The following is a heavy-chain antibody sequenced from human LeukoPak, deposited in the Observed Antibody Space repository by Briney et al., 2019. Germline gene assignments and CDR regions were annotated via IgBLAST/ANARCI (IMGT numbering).Heavy chain of an antibody. Sequence: ASVKVSCKASGYTFTDYFMHWVRQAPGQGLEWMGWINPNSGGTNYAQRFQGRVTMTRDTSISTAYMELSRLRSDDTAVYYCARDRVSSGSGSYYLAYWGQGTLVTVSS. CDR1: GYTFTDYF. J-gene: IGHJ4*02. CDR3: ARDRVSSGSGSYYLAY. CDR2: INPNSGGT. D-gene: IGHD3-10*01. V-gene: IGHV1-2*02.